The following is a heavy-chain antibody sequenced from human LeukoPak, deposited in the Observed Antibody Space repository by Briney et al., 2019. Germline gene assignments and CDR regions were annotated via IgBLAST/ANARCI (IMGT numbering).Heavy chain of an antibody. D-gene: IGHD3-16*02. J-gene: IGHJ4*02. Sequence: GGSLRLSCAASGFTFSSYTMNWVRQAPGKGLEWVAVISYDGSNKYYADSVKGRFTISRDNSKNTLYLQMNSLRAEDTAVYYCARPGYDYVWGSYRYEHFDYWGQGTLVTVSS. CDR3: ARPGYDYVWGSYRYEHFDY. CDR2: ISYDGSNK. CDR1: GFTFSSYT. V-gene: IGHV3-30*04.